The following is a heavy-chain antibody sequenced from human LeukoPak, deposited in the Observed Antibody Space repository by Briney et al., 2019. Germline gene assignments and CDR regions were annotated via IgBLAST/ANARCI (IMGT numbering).Heavy chain of an antibody. J-gene: IGHJ4*02. V-gene: IGHV4-4*07. CDR1: GGSISGHY. Sequence: SETLSLTCTVSGGSISGHYWSWIRQPAGKGLEWIGRIYISGSGSTSYNPSLKSRVTISVDTSKNQFSLKLSSVTAADTAVYYCARMYGSGSWTDYWGQGTLVTVSS. CDR2: IYISGSGST. D-gene: IGHD3-10*01. CDR3: ARMYGSGSWTDY.